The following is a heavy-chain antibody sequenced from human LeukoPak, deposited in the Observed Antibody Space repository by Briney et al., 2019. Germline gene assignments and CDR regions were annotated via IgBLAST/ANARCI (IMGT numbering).Heavy chain of an antibody. Sequence: SETLSLTCSVSGGSISSSSHYWGWIRQPPGKGLEWIGSIYYSGSTYYNSSLKSRVTISVDTSKNQFSLKLTSATAADTAVYYCARQVYYYDRSGYYYVDFFDFWGQGTLVTVSS. D-gene: IGHD3-22*01. CDR2: IYYSGST. CDR1: GGSISSSSHY. V-gene: IGHV4-39*01. CDR3: ARQVYYYDRSGYYYVDFFDF. J-gene: IGHJ4*02.